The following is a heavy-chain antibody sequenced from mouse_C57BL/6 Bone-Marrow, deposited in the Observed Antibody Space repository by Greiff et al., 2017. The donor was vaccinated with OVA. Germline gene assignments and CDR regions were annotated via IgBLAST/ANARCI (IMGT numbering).Heavy chain of an antibody. V-gene: IGHV5-6*01. CDR1: GFTFSSYG. CDR2: ISSGGSYT. D-gene: IGHD4-1*01. J-gene: IGHJ4*01. Sequence: EVNVVESGGDLVKPGGSLKLSCAASGFTFSSYGMSWVRQTPDKRLEWVATISSGGSYTYYPDSVKGRFTISRDNAKNTLYLQMSSLKSEDTAMYYCARHGRYAMDYWGQGTSVTVSS. CDR3: ARHGRYAMDY.